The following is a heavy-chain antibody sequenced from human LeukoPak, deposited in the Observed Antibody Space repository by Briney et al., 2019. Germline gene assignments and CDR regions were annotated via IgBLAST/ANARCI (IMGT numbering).Heavy chain of an antibody. V-gene: IGHV1-69*05. CDR1: GGTFISYA. Sequence: SVKVSCKASGGTFISYAISWVRQAPGQGLEWMGGIIPIFGTANYAQKFQGRVTMTRDTSTSTVYMELSSLRSEDTAVYYCAATTRPSGRIAAAGTREEDYFDYWGQGTLVTVSS. CDR2: IIPIFGTA. CDR3: AATTRPSGRIAAAGTREEDYFDY. J-gene: IGHJ4*02. D-gene: IGHD6-13*01.